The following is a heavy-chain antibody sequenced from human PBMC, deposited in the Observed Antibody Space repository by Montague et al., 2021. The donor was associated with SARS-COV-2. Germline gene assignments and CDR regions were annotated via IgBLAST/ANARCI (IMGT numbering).Heavy chain of an antibody. CDR2: IYYTGNT. J-gene: IGHJ6*02. Sequence: SETLSLTCTVSGGSITNNIDYWAWIRQPPGEGLEWIGSIYYTGNTXYKPSLKSRVTISVVTSKNHFTLKLSSVTAADTAVYYCARDYGDYSYYYGLDVWGQGTTVTVSS. CDR3: ARDYGDYSYYYGLDV. D-gene: IGHD4-17*01. V-gene: IGHV4-39*02. CDR1: GGSITNNIDY.